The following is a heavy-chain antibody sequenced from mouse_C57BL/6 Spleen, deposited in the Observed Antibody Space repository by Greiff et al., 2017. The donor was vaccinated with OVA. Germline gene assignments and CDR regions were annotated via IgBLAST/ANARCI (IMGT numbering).Heavy chain of an antibody. CDR1: GYTFTSYW. CDR2: IDPSDSYT. D-gene: IGHD2-3*01. J-gene: IGHJ3*01. Sequence: QVHVKQPGAELVKPGASVKLSCKASGYTFTSYWMQWVKQRPGQGLEWIGEIDPSDSYTNYNQKFKGKATLTVDTSSSTAYMQLSSLTSEDSAVYYCASHDPRFAYWGQGTLVTVSA. V-gene: IGHV1-50*01. CDR3: ASHDPRFAY.